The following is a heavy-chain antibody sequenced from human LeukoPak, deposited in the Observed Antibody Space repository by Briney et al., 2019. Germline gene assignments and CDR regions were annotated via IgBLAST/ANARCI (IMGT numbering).Heavy chain of an antibody. CDR2: VNQDGGDK. D-gene: IGHD6-13*01. CDR3: ARARYSGTWTLHI. Sequence: GGSLRLSCAASGFAFSAYYMSWVRQAPGKGLEWVANVNQDGGDKQYLDSVKGRFTISRDNAKNTLYLQMGSLRGEDTAVYYCARARYSGTWTLHIWGRGTLVTVSS. V-gene: IGHV3-7*02. J-gene: IGHJ2*01. CDR1: GFAFSAYY.